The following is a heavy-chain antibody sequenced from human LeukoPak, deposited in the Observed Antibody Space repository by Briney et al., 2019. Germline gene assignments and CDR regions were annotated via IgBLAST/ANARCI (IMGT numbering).Heavy chain of an antibody. J-gene: IGHJ4*02. CDR2: IYNGGDT. V-gene: IGHV3-66*01. CDR1: GFSVRTSY. CDR3: AREYCSGGSCSNFDY. D-gene: IGHD2-15*01. Sequence: GGSLRLSCAVSGFSVRTSYMTWVRRAPGKGLECVSLIYNGGDTYYADSVKGRFIISKDNSKNTLYLQMNSLRVEDTAVYYCAREYCSGGSCSNFDYWGQGTLVTVSS.